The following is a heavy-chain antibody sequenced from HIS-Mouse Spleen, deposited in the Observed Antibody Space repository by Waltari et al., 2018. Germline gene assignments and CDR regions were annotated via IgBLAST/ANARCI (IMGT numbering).Heavy chain of an antibody. J-gene: IGHJ4*02. CDR2: ISYDGSNK. CDR3: AKRDYYDD. Sequence: QVQLVESGGGVVQPGRSLRLSCAAPGFTFSSFGMHWVRQAPGKGLEWVAVISYDGSNKYYADSVKGRFTISRDNSKNTLYLQMNSLRAEDTAVYYCAKRDYYDDWGQGTLVTVSS. CDR1: GFTFSSFG. V-gene: IGHV3-30*18.